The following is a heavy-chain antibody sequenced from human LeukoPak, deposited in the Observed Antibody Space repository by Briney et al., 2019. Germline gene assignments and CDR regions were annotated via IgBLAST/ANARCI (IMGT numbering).Heavy chain of an antibody. V-gene: IGHV3-7*03. J-gene: IGHJ4*02. D-gene: IGHD2-21*02. CDR2: IKQDGSEK. CDR3: AKAYCGGDCYPDY. Sequence: GGSLRLSCVASGFTFSSYWMSWVRQAPGKGLECVADIKQDGSEKYYVDSVKGRFTISRDNAKNSLYLQMNSLRAEDTALYYCAKAYCGGDCYPDYWGQGTLVTVSS. CDR1: GFTFSSYW.